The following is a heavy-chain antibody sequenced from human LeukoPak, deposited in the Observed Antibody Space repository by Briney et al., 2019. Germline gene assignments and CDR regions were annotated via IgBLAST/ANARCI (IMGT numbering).Heavy chain of an antibody. D-gene: IGHD3-3*01. CDR2: ISSSTSYI. J-gene: IGHJ4*02. CDR3: AREGNNYDFWSGQNRYFDC. V-gene: IGHV3-21*01. Sequence: PGGSLRLSCAASGFTFSSYRMNWVRQAPGKGLEWVSSISSSTSYIYYADSVKGRFAISKDNAKNSLYLQMNSLRAEDTAVYYCAREGNNYDFWSGQNRYFDCWGQGTLVTVSS. CDR1: GFTFSSYR.